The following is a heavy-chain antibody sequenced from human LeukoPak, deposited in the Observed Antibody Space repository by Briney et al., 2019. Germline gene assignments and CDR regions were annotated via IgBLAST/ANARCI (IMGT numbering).Heavy chain of an antibody. CDR2: ISGSGGST. Sequence: PGGSLRLSCAASGFTFSSYAMSWVRQAPGKGLEWVSAISGSGGSTYYADSVKGRFTISRDNSKNTLYLQMNSLRAEDTAVYYCAKEVGDSSGYRDYFDYWGQGTLVTVSS. CDR3: AKEVGDSSGYRDYFDY. D-gene: IGHD3-22*01. V-gene: IGHV3-23*01. CDR1: GFTFSSYA. J-gene: IGHJ4*02.